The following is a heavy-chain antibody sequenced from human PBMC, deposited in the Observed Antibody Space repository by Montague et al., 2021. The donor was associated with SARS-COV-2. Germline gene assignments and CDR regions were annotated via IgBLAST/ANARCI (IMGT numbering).Heavy chain of an antibody. D-gene: IGHD3-9*01. CDR1: GFTFSSYA. CDR2: ISYDGSNK. CDR3: ARAAGNYDILTGYYDY. Sequence: SLRLSCAASGFTFSSYAMHWVRQAPGKVLEWVAVISYDGSNKYXXXSXXXRFTISRDNSKNTLYLQLNSLRAEATAVSYCARAAGNYDILTGYYDYWGQGTLVTVSS. V-gene: IGHV3-30*04. J-gene: IGHJ4*02.